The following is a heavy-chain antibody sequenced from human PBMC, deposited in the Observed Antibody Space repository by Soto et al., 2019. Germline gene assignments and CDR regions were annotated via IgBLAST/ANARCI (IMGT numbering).Heavy chain of an antibody. CDR1: GYSISSSNW. Sequence: QVQLQESGPGLVKPSDTLSLTCAVSGYSISSSNWWGWIRQPPGKGLEWIGYIYYSGTTYYNPSLKGQVTTAVDTSKNQCSLKLTSVTAVDTVVYYFERREIQGPIDYWGQGTLVTVSS. CDR3: ERREIQGPIDY. J-gene: IGHJ4*02. D-gene: IGHD1-26*01. CDR2: IYYSGTT. V-gene: IGHV4-28*01.